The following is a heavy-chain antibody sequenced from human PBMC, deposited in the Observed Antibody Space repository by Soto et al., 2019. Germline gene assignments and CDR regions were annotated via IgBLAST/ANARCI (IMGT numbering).Heavy chain of an antibody. CDR1: GFSFSNSW. CDR2: IRSKTDGGTT. CDR3: TTGETGYCSTIRCPHDRDYYYYYMDV. J-gene: IGHJ6*03. D-gene: IGHD2-2*03. V-gene: IGHV3-15*01. Sequence: GGSLRLSCAASGFSFSNSWMSWVRQAPGKGLEWVGRIRSKTDGGTTDYAAPVKGRFTISRDDSKNTLYLEMNSLTTEDTAVYYCTTGETGYCSTIRCPHDRDYYYYYMDVWGKGTTVTVSS.